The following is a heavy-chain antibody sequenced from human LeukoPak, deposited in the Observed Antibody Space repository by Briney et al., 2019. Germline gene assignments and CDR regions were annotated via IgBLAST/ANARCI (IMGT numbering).Heavy chain of an antibody. D-gene: IGHD5-18*01. CDR1: GYTFTSYA. Sequence: ASVKVSCKASGYTFTSYAMHWVRQAPGQRLEWMGWINAGNGNTKYSQKFQGRVTITRDTSASTAYMELSSLRSEDTAVYYCARGAVDTAMVSPANNWSDPWGQGTLVTVSS. V-gene: IGHV1-3*01. CDR3: ARGAVDTAMVSPANNWSDP. CDR2: INAGNGNT. J-gene: IGHJ5*02.